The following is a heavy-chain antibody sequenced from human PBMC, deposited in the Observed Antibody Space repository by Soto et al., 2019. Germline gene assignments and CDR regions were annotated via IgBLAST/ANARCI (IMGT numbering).Heavy chain of an antibody. CDR1: GFASSGGVCH. D-gene: IGHD4-4*01. CDR2: FYSSGRV. J-gene: IGHJ3*01. Sequence: SETLSLTGHFSGFASSGGVCHLVWIRQHPEKGRDWIGHFYSSGRVVYNPSLETRVDICLERSNDCFSLQLTSVTAADTAIYYCARNPNDFGKYTVFDVWGHGTLVTVSS. CDR3: ARNPNDFGKYTVFDV. V-gene: IGHV4-31*03.